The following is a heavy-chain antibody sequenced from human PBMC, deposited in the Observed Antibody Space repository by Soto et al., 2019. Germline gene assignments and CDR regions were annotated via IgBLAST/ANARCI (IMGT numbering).Heavy chain of an antibody. CDR3: AKESVPTKCSGGSCYQYYLDY. Sequence: EVQLVESGGGLVQPGRSLRLSWAASGFTFDDYAMHWVRQAPGKGLEWVSGISWNSGSIGYADSVKGRFTISRDNAKNSLYLQMMSLRAEDTALYYCAKESVPTKCSGGSCYQYYLDYWGQGTLVTVSS. D-gene: IGHD2-15*01. CDR1: GFTFDDYA. CDR2: ISWNSGSI. V-gene: IGHV3-9*01. J-gene: IGHJ4*02.